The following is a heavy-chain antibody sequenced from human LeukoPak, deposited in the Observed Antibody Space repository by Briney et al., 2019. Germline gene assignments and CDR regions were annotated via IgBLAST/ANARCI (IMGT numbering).Heavy chain of an antibody. J-gene: IGHJ5*02. Sequence: ASVKVSCKASGGTFSSYTISWVRQAPGQGLEWMGRIIPILGIASYAQKFQGRVTITADKSTSTAYMELSSLGSEDTAVYYCATRYCSSTSCPNWFDPWGQGTLVTVSS. V-gene: IGHV1-69*02. CDR3: ATRYCSSTSCPNWFDP. CDR2: IIPILGIA. CDR1: GGTFSSYT. D-gene: IGHD2-2*01.